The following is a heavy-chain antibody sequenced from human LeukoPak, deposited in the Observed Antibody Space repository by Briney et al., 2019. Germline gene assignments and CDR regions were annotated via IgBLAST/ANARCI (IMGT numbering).Heavy chain of an antibody. CDR2: IYYSGST. CDR3: ARWEVGATMFDY. V-gene: IGHV4-39*01. J-gene: IGHJ4*02. CDR1: GGSISSSSYY. Sequence: PSETLSLTCTVSGGSISSSSYYWGWIRQPPGKGLEWIGSIYYSGSTYYNPSLKSRVTISVDTSKNQFSLKLSSVTAADTAVYYCARWEVGATMFDYWGQGTPVTVSS. D-gene: IGHD1-26*01.